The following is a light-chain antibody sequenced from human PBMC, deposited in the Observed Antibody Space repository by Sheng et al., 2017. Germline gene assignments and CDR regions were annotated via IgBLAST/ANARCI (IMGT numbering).Light chain of an antibody. CDR3: HQYGTSPLFT. Sequence: ENVLTQSPGTLSLSPGERATLSCRASQSVNNNFLAWYQHKPGQAPRLLIYGASNRATGIPLRFSGSGSGTDFTLTISRLEPEDFAVYYCHQYGTSPLFTFGPGPKWFSN. J-gene: IGKJ3*01. CDR1: QSVNNNF. V-gene: IGKV3-20*01. CDR2: GAS.